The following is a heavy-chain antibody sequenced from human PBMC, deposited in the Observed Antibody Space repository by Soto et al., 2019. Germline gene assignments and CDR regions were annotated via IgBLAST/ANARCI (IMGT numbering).Heavy chain of an antibody. CDR1: GYTFTSYG. D-gene: IGHD2-15*01. Sequence: ASVKVSCKASGYTFTSYGISWVRQAPGQGLEWMGWISAYNGNTNYAQKLQGRVTMTTDTSTSTAYMELRSLRSDDTAVYYCARVPRYCSGGSCYLGRQDYYYGMDVWGQGTTVTVSS. V-gene: IGHV1-18*01. J-gene: IGHJ6*02. CDR3: ARVPRYCSGGSCYLGRQDYYYGMDV. CDR2: ISAYNGNT.